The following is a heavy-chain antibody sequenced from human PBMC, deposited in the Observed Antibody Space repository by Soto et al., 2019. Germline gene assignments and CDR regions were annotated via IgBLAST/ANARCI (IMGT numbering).Heavy chain of an antibody. CDR3: AKDYRMTTVTDADFDY. V-gene: IGHV3-9*01. CDR2: ISWNSGTI. J-gene: IGHJ4*02. CDR1: GFTFDDYV. D-gene: IGHD4-17*01. Sequence: EVQLVESGGGLVQPGRSLRLSCAASGFTFDDYVMHWGRQAPGKGLEWVSGISWNSGTIAYAGSVKGRLTISRHNAKNSLYLQMYTLRANDTAFDYCAKDYRMTTVTDADFDYWGQGTLVTVSS.